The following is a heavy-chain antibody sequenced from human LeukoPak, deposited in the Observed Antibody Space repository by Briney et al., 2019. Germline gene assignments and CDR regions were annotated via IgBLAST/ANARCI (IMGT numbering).Heavy chain of an antibody. J-gene: IGHJ4*02. CDR3: AREALTYDFDY. Sequence: GASVKVSCKASGFTFTSHDYNWVRQATGQGLEWMGRINPNSGGTSYAQKFQGRVTMTRDTSTSTADMELSRLQSDDTAVYYCAREALTYDFDYWGQGTLVTVSS. D-gene: IGHD2-21*01. CDR2: INPNSGGT. CDR1: GFTFTSHD. V-gene: IGHV1-2*06.